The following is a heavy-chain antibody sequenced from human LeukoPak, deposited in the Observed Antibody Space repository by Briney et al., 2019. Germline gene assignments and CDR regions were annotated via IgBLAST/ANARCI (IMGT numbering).Heavy chain of an antibody. CDR2: ISAYNGNT. V-gene: IGHV1-18*01. D-gene: IGHD3-10*01. Sequence: ASVKVSCKASGYTFTSYGISWARQAPGQGLEWMGWISAYNGNTNYAQKLQGRVTMTTDTSTSTAYMELRSLRSDDTAVYYCARYYGSGSYYNYLMDVWGKGTTVTVSS. CDR1: GYTFTSYG. J-gene: IGHJ6*03. CDR3: ARYYGSGSYYNYLMDV.